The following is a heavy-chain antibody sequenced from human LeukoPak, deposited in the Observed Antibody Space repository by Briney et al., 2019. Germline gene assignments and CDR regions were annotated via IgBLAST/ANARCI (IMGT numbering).Heavy chain of an antibody. D-gene: IGHD6-13*01. J-gene: IGHJ4*02. CDR1: GFIFSDYY. Sequence: GGSLRLSCAASGFIFSDYYMSWVRQAPGKGLEWVSYISSSGDTIYYADSVKGRFTISRDNAKNSLYLQMNSLRAEDTAMYYCARDRPNSSNGVNRVFDYGGQGTLVTVSS. V-gene: IGHV3-11*01. CDR3: ARDRPNSSNGVNRVFDY. CDR2: ISSSGDTI.